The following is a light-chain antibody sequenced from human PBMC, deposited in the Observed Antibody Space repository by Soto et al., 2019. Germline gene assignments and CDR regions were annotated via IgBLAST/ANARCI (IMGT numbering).Light chain of an antibody. CDR1: QTVRNNY. CDR2: DEY. V-gene: IGKV3-20*01. CDR3: QAFSRYQLT. Sequence: SDGTRAVSAGRGAPGACRVSQTVRNNYLAWYQQKHGQAHRLLIYDEYSRATGIKDRFSGGGSGTDFTLTLRRMEPEEFAVYYCQAFSRYQLTDAGGNKVDIK. J-gene: IGKJ4*01.